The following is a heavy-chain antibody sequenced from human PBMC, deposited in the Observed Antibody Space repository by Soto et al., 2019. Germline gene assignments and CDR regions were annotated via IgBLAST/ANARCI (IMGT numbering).Heavy chain of an antibody. J-gene: IGHJ4*02. CDR3: AISLKQWLTNFDY. D-gene: IGHD6-19*01. V-gene: IGHV3-23*01. CDR1: GFTFSSYA. Sequence: WGSLLLSCAAYGFTFSSYAMSWVRQAPGKGLEWVSAISGSGGSTYYADSVKGRFTISRDNSKNTLYLQMNSLRAEDTAVYYCAISLKQWLTNFDYWGQGTLVTGSS. CDR2: ISGSGGST.